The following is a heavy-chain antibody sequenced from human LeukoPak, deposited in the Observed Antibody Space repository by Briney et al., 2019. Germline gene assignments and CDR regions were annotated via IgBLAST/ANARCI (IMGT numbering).Heavy chain of an antibody. CDR3: ATTSSSYDY. CDR2: INPNSGGT. J-gene: IGHJ4*02. V-gene: IGHV1-2*02. D-gene: IGHD6-13*01. CDR1: GYTFSGYF. Sequence: ASVKVSCKASGYTFSGYFMNWVRQAPGQGLEWMGWINPNSGGTNYAQKFQGRVTMTRDTSISTAYMELSSLRSEDTAVYYCATTSSSYDYWGQGTLVTVSS.